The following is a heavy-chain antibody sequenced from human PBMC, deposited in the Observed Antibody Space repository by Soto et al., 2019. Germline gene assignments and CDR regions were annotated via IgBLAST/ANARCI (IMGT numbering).Heavy chain of an antibody. J-gene: IGHJ6*02. CDR1: GYSVSSSDYY. CDR2: MLYSGLT. Sequence: SETLSLTCSVSGYSVSSSDYYWAWIRQPPGKGLEWIGSMLYSGLTYNPSLKSRVTLSVDTSKNQFSVRLNSVTASDTAVYYCAPLSVSLSGPYGIHVWGQGTTVTVSS. CDR3: APLSVSLSGPYGIHV. D-gene: IGHD2-15*01. V-gene: IGHV4-39*01.